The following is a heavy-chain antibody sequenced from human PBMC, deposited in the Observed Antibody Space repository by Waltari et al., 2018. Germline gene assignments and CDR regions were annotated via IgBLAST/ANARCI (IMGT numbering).Heavy chain of an antibody. D-gene: IGHD3-22*01. CDR2: INRDGSST. CDR1: GFTFSRYW. V-gene: IGHV3-74*01. CDR3: TREPSPDSGGYFYYYMDV. J-gene: IGHJ6*03. Sequence: EVQLVESGGGLVQRGGSLRLSCAASGFTFSRYWMPWVRQAPGKGLVWVSRINRDGSSTIYADSVKGRFTISRDNSNNRLYLQMNSLRAEDTAVYYCTREPSPDSGGYFYYYMDVWGKGTTVTVSS.